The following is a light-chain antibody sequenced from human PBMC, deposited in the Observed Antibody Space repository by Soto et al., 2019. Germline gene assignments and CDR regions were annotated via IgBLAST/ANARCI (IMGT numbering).Light chain of an antibody. CDR3: QQAHSVPYT. Sequence: DLQMTQFPSSVSASVGDRVTITCRASQDISSWLAWYQQKPGRAPSLLIYSASALQGGVPPRFSGSGSGTDFTLTISSLQPEDFATYYCQQAHSVPYTFGQGTKLE. CDR2: SAS. J-gene: IGKJ2*01. CDR1: QDISSW. V-gene: IGKV1-12*01.